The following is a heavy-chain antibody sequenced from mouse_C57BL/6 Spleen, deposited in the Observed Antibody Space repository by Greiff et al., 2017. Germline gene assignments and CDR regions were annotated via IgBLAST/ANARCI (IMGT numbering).Heavy chain of an antibody. J-gene: IGHJ1*03. Sequence: DVHLVESGGGLVQPGGSLKLSCAASGFTFSDYYMYWVRQTPEKRLEWVAYISNGGGSTYYPDTVKGRFTISRDNAKNTLYLQMSRLKSEDTAMYYCARQARDGYWYFDVWGTGTTVTVSS. V-gene: IGHV5-12*01. CDR1: GFTFSDYY. CDR2: ISNGGGST. CDR3: ARQARDGYWYFDV. D-gene: IGHD2-3*01.